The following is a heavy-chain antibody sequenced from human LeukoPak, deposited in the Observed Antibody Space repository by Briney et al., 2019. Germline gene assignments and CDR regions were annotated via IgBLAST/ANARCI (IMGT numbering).Heavy chain of an antibody. J-gene: IGHJ4*02. CDR1: GYTFTGYY. D-gene: IGHD2-2*01. CDR2: INPNSGGT. Sequence: ASVKVSCKASGYTFTGYYIHWVGQAPGQRLEWMGWINPNSGGTSFAQKFHGRVTMTRDTSISTAYMELSRLTSDDTAVYYCAREGVVVPAALDYWGQGTLVTVSS. CDR3: AREGVVVPAALDY. V-gene: IGHV1-2*02.